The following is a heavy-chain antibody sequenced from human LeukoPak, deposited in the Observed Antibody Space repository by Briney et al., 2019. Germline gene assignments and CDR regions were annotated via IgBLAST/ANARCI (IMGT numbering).Heavy chain of an antibody. Sequence: GGSLRLSCAASGFTFSSYGMHWVRQAPGKGLEWVAFVRYDGSNKYYADSVKGRFTISRDNSKNTLYLQMNSLRAEDTAVYYCAKDSLDLYYGDPEADYWGQGTLVTVSS. CDR2: VRYDGSNK. CDR1: GFTFSSYG. CDR3: AKDSLDLYYGDPEADY. V-gene: IGHV3-30*02. D-gene: IGHD4-17*01. J-gene: IGHJ4*02.